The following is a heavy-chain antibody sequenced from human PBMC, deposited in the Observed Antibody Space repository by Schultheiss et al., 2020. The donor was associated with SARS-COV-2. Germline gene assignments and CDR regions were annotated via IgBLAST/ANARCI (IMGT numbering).Heavy chain of an antibody. V-gene: IGHV5-51*01. D-gene: IGHD3-10*01. CDR2: IYPGDSDT. J-gene: IGHJ4*02. CDR1: GYSFTSYW. Sequence: GESLKISCKGSGYSFTSYWIGWVRQMPGKGLEWMGIIYPGDSDTRYSPSFQGQVTISADKSISTAYLQWSSLKASDTAMYYCVRQPTYYHGSKSQYYFDYWGQGTLVTVSS. CDR3: VRQPTYYHGSKSQYYFDY.